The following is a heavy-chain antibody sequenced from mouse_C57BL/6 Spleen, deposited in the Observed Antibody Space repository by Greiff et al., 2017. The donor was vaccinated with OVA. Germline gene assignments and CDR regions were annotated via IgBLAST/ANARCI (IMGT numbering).Heavy chain of an antibody. CDR1: GYAFSSSW. Sequence: VQLQQSGPELVKPGASVKISCKASGYAFSSSWMNWVKQRPGKGLEWIGRIYPGDGDTNYNGKFKGKATLTADKSSSTAYMQLSSLTSEDSAVYFCARSYGNYLFAYWGQGTLVTVSA. D-gene: IGHD2-1*01. J-gene: IGHJ3*01. CDR2: IYPGDGDT. CDR3: ARSYGNYLFAY. V-gene: IGHV1-82*01.